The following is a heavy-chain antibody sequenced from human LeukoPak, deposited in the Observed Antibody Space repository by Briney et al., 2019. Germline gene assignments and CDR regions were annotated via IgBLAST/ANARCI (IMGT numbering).Heavy chain of an antibody. CDR3: ASSYDSSGYYTFDY. CDR2: IYHSGST. Sequence: SQTLSLTCAVSGGSISSGGYSWSWIRQPPGKGLEWIGYIYHSGSTYYNPSLKSRVTISVDRSKNQFSLKLSSVTAADTAVYYCASSYDSSGYYTFDYWGQGTPVTVSS. CDR1: GGSISSGGYS. V-gene: IGHV4-30-2*01. D-gene: IGHD3-22*01. J-gene: IGHJ4*02.